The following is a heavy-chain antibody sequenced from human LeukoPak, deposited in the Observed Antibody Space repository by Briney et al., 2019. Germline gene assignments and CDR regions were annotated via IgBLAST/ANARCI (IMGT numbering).Heavy chain of an antibody. J-gene: IGHJ1*01. CDR3: ARGSCTLTPRYIRAQFFQH. Sequence: GGSLRLSCEASGFTFSSDNMSWVRQVPGKGLEWISTISAGSGYIYYADSVKGRFTISRDDARNSLNLQMNSLRVEDTAVYYCARGSCTLTPRYIRAQFFQHWGQGTLVTVSS. CDR1: GFTFSSDN. D-gene: IGHD2-8*01. V-gene: IGHV3-21*01. CDR2: ISAGSGYI.